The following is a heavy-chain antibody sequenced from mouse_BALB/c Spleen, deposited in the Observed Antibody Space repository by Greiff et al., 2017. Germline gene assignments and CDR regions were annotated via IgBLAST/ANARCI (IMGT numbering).Heavy chain of an antibody. V-gene: IGHV3-6*02. Sequence: EVHLVESGPGLVKPSQSLSLTCSVTGYSITSGYYWNWIRQFPGNKLEWMGYISYDGSNNYNPSLKNRISITRDTSKNQFFLKLNSVTTEDTATYYCARGDYDGYYWFAYWGQGTLVTVSA. D-gene: IGHD2-3*01. CDR3: ARGDYDGYYWFAY. CDR1: GYSITSGYY. J-gene: IGHJ3*01. CDR2: ISYDGSN.